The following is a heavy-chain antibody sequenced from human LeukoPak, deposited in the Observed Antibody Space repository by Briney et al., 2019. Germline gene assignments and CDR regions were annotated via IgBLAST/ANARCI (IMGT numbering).Heavy chain of an antibody. CDR1: GFTFSSYA. Sequence: PGGSLRLSCAASGFTFSSYAMSWVRQAPGKGLEWVSAISGSGGSTYYADSVKGRFTISRDNSKNTLYLQMNTLRAEDTAIYYCAKHSGSLAARGPFDYWGQGTLVTVS. CDR3: AKHSGSLAARGPFDY. V-gene: IGHV3-23*01. CDR2: ISGSGGST. D-gene: IGHD1-26*01. J-gene: IGHJ4*02.